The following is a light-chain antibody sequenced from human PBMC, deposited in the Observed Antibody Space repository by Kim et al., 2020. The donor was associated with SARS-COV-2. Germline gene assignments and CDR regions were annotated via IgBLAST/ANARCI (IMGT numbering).Light chain of an antibody. J-gene: IGKJ2*01. Sequence: SWAPGARATLSGRASQSVSSNYLAWYQHKPGQPPRLLIYDASSRATGVPDRFSGSGSGKDFPITITRLEPEDFAVYYCQQYDGSYTFGQGTKLEI. CDR3: QQYDGSYT. CDR1: QSVSSNY. V-gene: IGKV3-20*01. CDR2: DAS.